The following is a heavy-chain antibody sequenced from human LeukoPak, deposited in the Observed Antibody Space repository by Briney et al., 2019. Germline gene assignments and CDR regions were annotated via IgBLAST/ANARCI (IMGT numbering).Heavy chain of an antibody. CDR1: GFTFSTYW. J-gene: IGHJ4*02. Sequence: GGSLRLSCAASGFTFSTYWMHWVRQAPGKGLGWVSRINSDGSSITYADSVKGRFTISRDNAKNTLYLQMNSLRAEDTAVYYCARVINSGWLGELSDWGRGTLVTVSS. CDR2: INSDGSSI. V-gene: IGHV3-74*01. D-gene: IGHD6-19*01. CDR3: ARVINSGWLGELSD.